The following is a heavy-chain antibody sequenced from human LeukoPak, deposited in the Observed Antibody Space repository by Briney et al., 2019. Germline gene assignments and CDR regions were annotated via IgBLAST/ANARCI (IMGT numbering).Heavy chain of an antibody. CDR1: GGSISSSSYY. CDR2: IYYSGST. Sequence: SETLSLTCTISGGSISSSSYYWGWIRQPPGKGLEWIGSIYYSGSTYYNPSLKSRVTISVDTSKKQFSLKVSSVTAADTAVYYCTRELSGSQDYWGQGTLVTVSS. J-gene: IGHJ4*02. CDR3: TRELSGSQDY. D-gene: IGHD3-22*01. V-gene: IGHV4-39*07.